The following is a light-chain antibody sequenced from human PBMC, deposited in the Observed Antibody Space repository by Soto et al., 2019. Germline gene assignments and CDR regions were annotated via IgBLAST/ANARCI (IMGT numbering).Light chain of an antibody. CDR1: SSNIGNNA. J-gene: IGLJ3*02. CDR3: AAWDDSLNGWV. Sequence: QSVLTQPPSVSEAPRQRVTISCSGSSSNIGNNAVNWYQQLPGKAPKLLIYYDDLLPSGVSDRFSGSKSGTSASLAISGLQSEDEADYYCAAWDDSLNGWVFGGGTSSPY. CDR2: YDD. V-gene: IGLV1-36*01.